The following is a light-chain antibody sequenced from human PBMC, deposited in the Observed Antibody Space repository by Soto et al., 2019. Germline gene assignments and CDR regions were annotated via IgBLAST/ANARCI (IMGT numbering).Light chain of an antibody. CDR3: AAWDDSVSGRV. J-gene: IGLJ3*02. CDR1: SSNIGTNF. Sequence: QSVPTQPPSASQTPGQKVTIYCSGSSSNIGTNFVYWYQQVPGTAPKLLIYRNSQRPSGVPDRFSGSKSGTSASLDISGLRSEDEADYYCAAWDDSVSGRVFGGGTKLTVL. V-gene: IGLV1-47*01. CDR2: RNS.